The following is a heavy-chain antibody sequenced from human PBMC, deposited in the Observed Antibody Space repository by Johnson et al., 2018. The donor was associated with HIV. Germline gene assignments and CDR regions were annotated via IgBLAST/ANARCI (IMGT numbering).Heavy chain of an antibody. CDR1: GFTVSSNY. V-gene: IGHV3-53*01. CDR3: ASGVYSSSWSWDVAFDI. Sequence: VQLVESGGGLIQPGGSLRLSCAASGFTVSSNYMSWVRQAPGKGLEWVSVIYSGGSTYYADSVKGRFTISRDNSKKTLYLQMNSLRAEDTAVYYCASGVYSSSWSWDVAFDIWGQGTMVTVSS. CDR2: IYSGGST. D-gene: IGHD6-13*01. J-gene: IGHJ3*02.